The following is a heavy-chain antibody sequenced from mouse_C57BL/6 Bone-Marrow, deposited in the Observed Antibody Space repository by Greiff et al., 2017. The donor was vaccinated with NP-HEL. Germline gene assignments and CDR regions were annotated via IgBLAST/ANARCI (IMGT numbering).Heavy chain of an antibody. CDR3: ARTPDGYQGDYFDY. CDR1: GYTFTDYY. Sequence: EVQLQQSGPELVKPGASVKISCKASGYTFTDYYMNWVKQSHGKSLEWIGDINPNNGGTSYNQKFKGKATLTVDKSSSTAYMALRSLTSEDSAVYYCARTPDGYQGDYFDYWGQGTTLTVSS. J-gene: IGHJ2*01. V-gene: IGHV1-26*01. D-gene: IGHD2-3*01. CDR2: INPNNGGT.